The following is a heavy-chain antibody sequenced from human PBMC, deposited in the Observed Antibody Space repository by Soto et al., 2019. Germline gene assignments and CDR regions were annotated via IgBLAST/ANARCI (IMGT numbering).Heavy chain of an antibody. J-gene: IGHJ6*02. D-gene: IGHD3-10*01. CDR2: IYYSGST. V-gene: IGHV4-61*01. Sequence: SETLSLTCTVSGGSVSSGSYYWSWIRQPPGKGLEWIGYIYYSGSTNYNPSLKSRVTISVDTSKNQFSLKLSSVTAADTAVYYCASSLVRGVISGYYYGMDVWGQGTTVTVSS. CDR1: GGSVSSGSYY. CDR3: ASSLVRGVISGYYYGMDV.